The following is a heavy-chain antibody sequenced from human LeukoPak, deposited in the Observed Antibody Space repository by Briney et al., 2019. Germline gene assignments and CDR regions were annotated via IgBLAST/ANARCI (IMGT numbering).Heavy chain of an antibody. CDR2: ISCYNGDT. V-gene: IGHV1-18*01. CDR1: GYTFTRYS. D-gene: IGHD5-12*01. J-gene: IGHJ4*02. CDR3: ARDHGGYETEFYFDY. Sequence: ASVKVSCKASGYTFTRYSISWVRQAPGQGLEWMGWISCYNGDTNYAQKLQGRITLTTDKSTSTAYMELRSLRSDDTAVYFCARDHGGYETEFYFDYWAQGTLVTVSS.